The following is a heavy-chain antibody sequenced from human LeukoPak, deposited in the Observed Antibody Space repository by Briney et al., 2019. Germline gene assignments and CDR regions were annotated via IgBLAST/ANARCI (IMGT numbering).Heavy chain of an antibody. J-gene: IGHJ4*02. CDR2: LFASGYS. Sequence: GGSLRLSCAASGFSVSVNYMSWVRQAPGKGLEWVSVLFASGYSKYADSVKGRFTISRDNSENTLDLHMHSLRAEDTAVYYCAAKGNGHTGIYLFAHWGQGTLVTVSS. V-gene: IGHV3-66*01. CDR1: GFSVSVNY. CDR3: AAKGNGHTGIYLFAH. D-gene: IGHD1-26*01.